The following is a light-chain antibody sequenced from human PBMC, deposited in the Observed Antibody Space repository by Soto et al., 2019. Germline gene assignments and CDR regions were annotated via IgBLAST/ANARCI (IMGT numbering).Light chain of an antibody. Sequence: QSVLTQPASVSGSPGQSITISCTGTSSDVGGYNYVYWYQQLPGTAPKLMIYDVSDRPSGVSNRFSGSKSGDSASLTISGLQDEDEYDYYCSSCTTTNTLVVFGGGTKLTVL. CDR3: SSCTTTNTLVV. V-gene: IGLV2-14*01. CDR2: DVS. CDR1: SSDVGGYNY. J-gene: IGLJ2*01.